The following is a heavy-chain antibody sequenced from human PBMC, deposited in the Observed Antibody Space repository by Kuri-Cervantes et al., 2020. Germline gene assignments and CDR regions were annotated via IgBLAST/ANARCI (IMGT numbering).Heavy chain of an antibody. CDR1: GGSIISNNW. V-gene: IGHV4-4*02. D-gene: IGHD5-12*01. Sequence: SETLSLTCTVSGGSIISNNWWSLVRQSPGKGLEWIGDISHTGKTNHNPSLKSRLTISVDTSKNQFSLKLSSGTAADTAVYYCARFGYPYGLDVWGQGTTVTVSS. J-gene: IGHJ6*02. CDR3: ARFGYPYGLDV. CDR2: ISHTGKT.